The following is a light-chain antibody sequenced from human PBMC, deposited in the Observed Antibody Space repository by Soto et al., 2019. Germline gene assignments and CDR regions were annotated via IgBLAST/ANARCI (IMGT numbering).Light chain of an antibody. V-gene: IGLV2-14*01. CDR3: VSYTSSITV. Sequence: QSALAQPASGSGSPGQSITISCTGSSSDVGGYKYVSWYQHHPGKVPKLIIFEVSNRPSGVSNRFSGSKSGNTASLTISGLQAEDAADYYCVSYTSSITVFGGGTKVTVL. CDR1: SSDVGGYKY. J-gene: IGLJ2*01. CDR2: EVS.